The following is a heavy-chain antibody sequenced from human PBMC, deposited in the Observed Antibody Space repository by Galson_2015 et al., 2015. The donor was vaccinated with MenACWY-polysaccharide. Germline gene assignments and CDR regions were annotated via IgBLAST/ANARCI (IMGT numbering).Heavy chain of an antibody. D-gene: IGHD4-17*01. Sequence: SVKVSCKASGYTFTSYDINWVRQATGQGLEWMGWMNPNSGNTGYAQKFQGRVTMTRNTSISTAYMELSSLRSEDTAVYYCAREDYGDYGVDPWGQGTLVTVSS. CDR2: MNPNSGNT. V-gene: IGHV1-8*01. CDR3: AREDYGDYGVDP. J-gene: IGHJ5*02. CDR1: GYTFTSYD.